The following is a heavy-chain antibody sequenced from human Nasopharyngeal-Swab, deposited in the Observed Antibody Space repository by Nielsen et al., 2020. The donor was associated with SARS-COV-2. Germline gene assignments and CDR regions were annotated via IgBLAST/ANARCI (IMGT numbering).Heavy chain of an antibody. D-gene: IGHD5-12*01. CDR3: AKVRPIVTTPRDFDY. J-gene: IGHJ4*02. V-gene: IGHV3-23*01. Sequence: VREAPGKGLEWVSAISGSAGATYYADSVKGRFTISRANSKNTVYLQMNSLRAEDAAVYYCAKVRPIVTTPRDFDYWGQGIRVTVSS. CDR2: ISGSAGAT.